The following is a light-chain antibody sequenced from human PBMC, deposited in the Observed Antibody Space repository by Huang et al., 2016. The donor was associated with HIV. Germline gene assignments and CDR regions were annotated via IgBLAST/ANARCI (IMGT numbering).Light chain of an antibody. Sequence: EIVMTQSPGTLPVSPGERATLSCRASQSVSSNLAWYQQKPGQNPRLLIYGASTRATGIPARFSGSVSWTEFTLTISILQSEDFGVYYCHQYTKWPSWTFGQGTKVEIK. V-gene: IGKV3-15*01. CDR3: HQYTKWPSWT. J-gene: IGKJ1*01. CDR2: GAS. CDR1: QSVSSN.